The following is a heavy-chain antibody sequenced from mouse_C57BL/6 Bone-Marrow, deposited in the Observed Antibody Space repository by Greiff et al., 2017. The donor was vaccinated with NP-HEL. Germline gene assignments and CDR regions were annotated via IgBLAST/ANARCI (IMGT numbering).Heavy chain of an antibody. Sequence: EVQLVESGGGLVQPGGSLKLSCAASGFTFSDYYMYWVRQTPEQRLEWVAYISNGGGSTYYLDPVKGRFTISRDNDKNTLYLQMSRLKSEDTAMYYGARHDYDGPRWVAYWGQGTLVTVSA. D-gene: IGHD2-3*01. V-gene: IGHV5-12*01. J-gene: IGHJ3*01. CDR1: GFTFSDYY. CDR3: ARHDYDGPRWVAY. CDR2: ISNGGGST.